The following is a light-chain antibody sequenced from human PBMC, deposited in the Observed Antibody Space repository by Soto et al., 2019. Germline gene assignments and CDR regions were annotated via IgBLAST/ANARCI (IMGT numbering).Light chain of an antibody. V-gene: IGKV1-5*03. CDR3: QQYNSYWT. J-gene: IGKJ1*01. CDR2: KAS. Sequence: DIQITHSPSTLSASVLDRVTITCRASQSISSWLAWYQQKPGKAPKLLIYKASSLESGVPSRFSGSGSGTEFTLTISSLQPDDFATYYCQQYNSYWTFGQGTKVDIK. CDR1: QSISSW.